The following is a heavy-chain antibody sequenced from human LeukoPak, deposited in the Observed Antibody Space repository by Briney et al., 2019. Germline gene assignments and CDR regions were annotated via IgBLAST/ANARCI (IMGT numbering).Heavy chain of an antibody. Sequence: ASVKVSCKASGYTFTSYGISWVRQAPGQGLEWMGWISAYNGNTNYAQKFQGRVTMTRNTSISTAYMELSSLRSEDTAVYYCARGHTWNYDILTGLDYWGQGTLVTVSS. CDR2: ISAYNGNT. CDR3: ARGHTWNYDILTGLDY. J-gene: IGHJ4*02. V-gene: IGHV1-18*01. CDR1: GYTFTSYG. D-gene: IGHD3-9*01.